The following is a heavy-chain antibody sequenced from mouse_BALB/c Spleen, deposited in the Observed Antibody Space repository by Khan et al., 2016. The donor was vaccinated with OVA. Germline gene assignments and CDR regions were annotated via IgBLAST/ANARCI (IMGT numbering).Heavy chain of an antibody. Sequence: VQLQESGPGLVAPSQSLSITCTVSGFSLTSYGVHWVRQPPGKGLEWLGVIWAGGSTTYNTALMSRLSISKDNSKSQVFLKMNRLQTDDTAVYCGARLEDIWGQGTTLTVSS. CDR3: ARLEDI. D-gene: IGHD1-3*01. CDR2: IWAGGST. V-gene: IGHV2-9*02. J-gene: IGHJ2*01. CDR1: GFSLTSYG.